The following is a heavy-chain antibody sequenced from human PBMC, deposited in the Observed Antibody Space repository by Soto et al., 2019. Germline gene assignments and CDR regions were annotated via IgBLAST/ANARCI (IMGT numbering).Heavy chain of an antibody. Sequence: VQLVESGGGLVQPGGSLRLSCAASGFTVSSNYMSWVRQAPGKGLEWVSVIYSGGSTYYADSVKGRFTISRDNSKNTLYLQMNSLRAEDTAVYYCATGRTYCSSTSCYLDYWGQGTLVTVSS. CDR3: ATGRTYCSSTSCYLDY. D-gene: IGHD2-2*01. CDR1: GFTVSSNY. J-gene: IGHJ4*02. CDR2: IYSGGST. V-gene: IGHV3-66*01.